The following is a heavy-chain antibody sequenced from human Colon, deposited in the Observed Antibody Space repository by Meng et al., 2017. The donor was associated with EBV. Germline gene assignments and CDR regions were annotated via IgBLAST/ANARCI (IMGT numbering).Heavy chain of an antibody. J-gene: IGHJ1*01. CDR3: LRGSGGSV. CDR2: SHHRRSS. Sequence: RRGSGPAQGKPCRTLSPTRAAPGASITKHNGWAWVPKPPGMGREGIGESHHRRSSAYNPSLKSRVSMSIDKSKTQFSPKPTSVTAADTAVYHCLRGSGGSVWGQGTLVTVSS. D-gene: IGHD3-10*01. V-gene: IGHV4-4*02. CDR1: GASITKHNG.